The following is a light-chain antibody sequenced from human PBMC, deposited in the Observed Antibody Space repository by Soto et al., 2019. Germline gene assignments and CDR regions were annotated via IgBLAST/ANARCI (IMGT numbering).Light chain of an antibody. Sequence: DIQMTQSPSSVSASVGDRVTITSRASQDISSWVAWYQQKPGKAPKLLISAASSLQSGVPRRFSGSRSGTDFTLVISSLQAEDFATCFCHQGDSSPFLFGGGTKVEIK. CDR1: QDISSW. J-gene: IGKJ4*01. CDR3: HQGDSSPFL. V-gene: IGKV1-12*01. CDR2: AAS.